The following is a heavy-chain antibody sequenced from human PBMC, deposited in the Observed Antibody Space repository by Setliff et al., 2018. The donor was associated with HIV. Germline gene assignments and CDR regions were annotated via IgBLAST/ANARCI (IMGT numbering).Heavy chain of an antibody. Sequence: GGSLRLSCASSEFSFNNSWMTWVRQAPGGGLEWVGRIKSKADGGTTDYAAPVKGRFTISRDDSKRMVYLQMNSLTSEDTAVYFCTRSYYYWGQGTLVTVSS. V-gene: IGHV3-15*01. CDR2: IKSKADGGTT. CDR3: TRSYYY. CDR1: EFSFNNSW. D-gene: IGHD3-10*01. J-gene: IGHJ4*02.